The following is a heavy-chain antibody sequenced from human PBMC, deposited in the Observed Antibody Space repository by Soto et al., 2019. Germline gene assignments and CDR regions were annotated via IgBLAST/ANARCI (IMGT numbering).Heavy chain of an antibody. Sequence: QVRLQASGPGLVKPWETLSLTCTVSGGSLSSGSYYWTWIRQPPGKGLEWIGYIYYNGSPNYNPSLKSRGTISVDTSKNQFSLKLSSVTAADTAVYYCGRAGYGGDYWGQGTLVTVSS. V-gene: IGHV4-61*01. CDR3: GRAGYGGDY. D-gene: IGHD6-13*01. CDR2: IYYNGSP. CDR1: GGSLSSGSYY. J-gene: IGHJ4*02.